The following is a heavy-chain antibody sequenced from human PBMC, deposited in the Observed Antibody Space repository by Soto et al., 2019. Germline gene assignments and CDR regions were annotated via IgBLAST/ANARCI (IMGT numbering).Heavy chain of an antibody. V-gene: IGHV4-59*08. CDR1: GGSISSYY. CDR2: IYYSGST. J-gene: IGHJ4*02. CDR3: ARHNYGSGSTYFDY. Sequence: QVQLQESGPGLVKPSETLSLTCTVSGGSISSYYWSWIRQPPGKGLEWIGYIYYSGSTNYNPSLKNRVTISVATSKNQFSLKLNSMTAADTAVYYCARHNYGSGSTYFDYWGQGTLVTVSS. D-gene: IGHD3-10*01.